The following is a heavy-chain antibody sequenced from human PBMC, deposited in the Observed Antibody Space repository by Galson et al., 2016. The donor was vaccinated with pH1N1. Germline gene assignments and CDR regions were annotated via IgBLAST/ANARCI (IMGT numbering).Heavy chain of an antibody. J-gene: IGHJ4*02. CDR2: VYYSGST. V-gene: IGHV4-61*05. D-gene: IGHD7-27*01. CDR3: ATWGLATGGLDY. CDR1: GGSISSSSYY. Sequence: SETLSLTCTVSGGSISSSSYYWDWIRQPPGKGLEWIGDVYYSGSTNYNPSLKNRVTLSLDMSKNQLSLRLRSVTAADTAIYFCATWGLATGGLDYWGRGTLVTVSS.